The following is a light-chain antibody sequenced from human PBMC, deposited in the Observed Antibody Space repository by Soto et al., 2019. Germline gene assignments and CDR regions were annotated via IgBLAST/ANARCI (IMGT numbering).Light chain of an antibody. Sequence: MTQSPLTLPVTPGEPASISCRSSQSLLYNNTYNYLAWYQQKPGKAPKLLIYDASSLESGVPSRFSGSGSGTEFTLTISSLQPDDFATYYCQQYNSYPYTFGQGTKVDIK. CDR3: QQYNSYPYT. J-gene: IGKJ2*01. V-gene: IGKV1-5*01. CDR2: DAS. CDR1: QSLLYNNTYNY.